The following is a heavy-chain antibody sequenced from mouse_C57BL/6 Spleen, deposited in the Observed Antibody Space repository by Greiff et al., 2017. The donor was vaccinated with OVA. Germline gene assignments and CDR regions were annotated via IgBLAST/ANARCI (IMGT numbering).Heavy chain of an antibody. Sequence: ESGPGLVKPSQSLSLTCSVTGYSITSGYYWNWIRQFPGNKLEWMGYISYDGSNNYNPSLKNRISITRDTSKNQFFLKLNSVTTEDTATYYCARDPAADYAMDYWGQGTSVTVSS. CDR3: ARDPAADYAMDY. V-gene: IGHV3-6*01. J-gene: IGHJ4*01. CDR1: GYSITSGYY. CDR2: ISYDGSN.